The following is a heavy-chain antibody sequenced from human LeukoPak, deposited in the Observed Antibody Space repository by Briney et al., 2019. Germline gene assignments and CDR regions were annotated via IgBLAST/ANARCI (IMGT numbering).Heavy chain of an antibody. V-gene: IGHV4-59*08. CDR3: ARLRLWSPLDYYGMDV. CDR1: GGSISSYY. Sequence: SETLSLTCTVSGGSISSYYWSWIRQPPGKGLEWIGYIYYSGSTNYNPSLKSRVTISVDTSKNQFSLKLSSVTAADTAVYYCARLRLWSPLDYYGMDVWGQGTTVTVSS. D-gene: IGHD5-18*01. CDR2: IYYSGST. J-gene: IGHJ6*02.